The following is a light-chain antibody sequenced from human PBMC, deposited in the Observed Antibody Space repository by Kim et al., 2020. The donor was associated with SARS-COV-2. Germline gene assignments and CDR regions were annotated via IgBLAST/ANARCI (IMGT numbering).Light chain of an antibody. CDR3: QQRRNGPLT. V-gene: IGKV3-11*01. J-gene: IGKJ4*01. Sequence: EIVLTQSPATLSLSLGERATLSCRASQSVSSYLAWYQQKPGQAPTLLIYGASNWATGIPARFSGSGSGTDFTLTISNLEPEDFALYYCQQRRNGPLTFDGVTRVDIE. CDR1: QSVSSY. CDR2: GAS.